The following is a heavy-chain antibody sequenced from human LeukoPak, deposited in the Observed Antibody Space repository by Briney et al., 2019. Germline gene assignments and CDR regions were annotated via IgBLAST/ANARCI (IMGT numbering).Heavy chain of an antibody. CDR3: ARDFFPVVDSTWYEIGY. V-gene: IGHV3-23*01. D-gene: IGHD2-21*01. CDR2: ITGSGATT. CDR1: GFTFSSYA. Sequence: GGSLRLSCAASGFTFSSYAMSWVRQAPGRGLEWVSSITGSGATTYYADSVRGRFTISRDNSRNTLYLQMDSLTSEDTAVYYCARDFFPVVDSTWYEIGYWGQGTLVTVSS. J-gene: IGHJ4*02.